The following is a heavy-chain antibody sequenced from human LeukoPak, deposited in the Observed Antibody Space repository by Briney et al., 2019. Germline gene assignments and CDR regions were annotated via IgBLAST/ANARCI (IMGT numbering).Heavy chain of an antibody. Sequence: GGSLRLSCAASGFTFSSYWMSWVRQAPGKGLEWVANIKQDGSEKYYVDSVKGRFTISRDNAKNSLYLQMNSLRAEDTAVYYCARIVGATDDAFDIWGQGTMVTVSS. J-gene: IGHJ3*02. D-gene: IGHD1-26*01. CDR3: ARIVGATDDAFDI. CDR2: IKQDGSEK. CDR1: GFTFSSYW. V-gene: IGHV3-7*03.